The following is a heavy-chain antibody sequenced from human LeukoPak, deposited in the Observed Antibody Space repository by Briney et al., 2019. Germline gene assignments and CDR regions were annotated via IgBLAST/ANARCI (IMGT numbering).Heavy chain of an antibody. J-gene: IGHJ4*02. CDR2: INPNSGGT. CDR1: GYTFTSYG. D-gene: IGHD3-10*01. Sequence: GASVKVSCKASGYTFTSYGISWVRQAPGQGLEWMGWINPNSGGTNYAQKFQGRVTMTRDTSISTAYMELSRLRSDDTAVYYCARDAFGEFDYWGQGTLVTVSS. CDR3: ARDAFGEFDY. V-gene: IGHV1-2*02.